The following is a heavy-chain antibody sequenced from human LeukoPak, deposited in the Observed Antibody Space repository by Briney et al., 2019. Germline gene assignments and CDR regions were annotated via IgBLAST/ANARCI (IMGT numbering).Heavy chain of an antibody. CDR3: ATSRTSIVGATTPYCFDY. CDR2: FDPEDGET. D-gene: IGHD1-26*01. J-gene: IGHJ4*02. Sequence: GASVKVSCTVSGYTLTELSMHWVRQAPGKGLEWMGGFDPEDGETIYAQKFQGRVTMTEDTSTDTAYMELSSLRSEDTAVYYCATSRTSIVGATTPYCFDYWGQGTLVTVSS. CDR1: GYTLTELS. V-gene: IGHV1-24*01.